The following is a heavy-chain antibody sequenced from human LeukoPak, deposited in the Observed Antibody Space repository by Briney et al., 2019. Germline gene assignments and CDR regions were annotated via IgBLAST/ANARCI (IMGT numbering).Heavy chain of an antibody. V-gene: IGHV1-8*02. J-gene: IGHJ4*02. D-gene: IGHD2-15*01. Sequence: ASVKVSCKASGYTFTDYYIHWVRQATGQGLEWMGWMNPNSGNTGYAQKFQGRVTMTRNTSISTAYMELSSLRSEDTAVYYCARDGYCSGGSCYTFDYWGQGTLVTVSS. CDR2: MNPNSGNT. CDR3: ARDGYCSGGSCYTFDY. CDR1: GYTFTDYY.